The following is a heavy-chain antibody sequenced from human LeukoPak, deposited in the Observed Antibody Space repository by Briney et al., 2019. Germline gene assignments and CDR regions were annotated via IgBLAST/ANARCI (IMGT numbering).Heavy chain of an antibody. CDR1: GFTLRSHS. D-gene: IGHD3-22*01. CDR2: ISSSSSYI. Sequence: PGGALRLPCAASGFTLRSHSMNWGRQAPGKGLGGVSSISSSSSYIYYADSVKGRFTISRDNAKNSLYLQMNSLRAEDTAVYYCARDKNDSSGYYGYWGQGTLVTVSS. J-gene: IGHJ4*02. CDR3: ARDKNDSSGYYGY. V-gene: IGHV3-21*01.